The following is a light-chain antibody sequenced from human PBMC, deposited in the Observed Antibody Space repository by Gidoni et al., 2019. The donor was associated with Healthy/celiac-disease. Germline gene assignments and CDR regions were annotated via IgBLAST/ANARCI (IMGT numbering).Light chain of an antibody. CDR3: NSRDSSGNPVV. V-gene: IGLV3-19*01. CDR2: GKN. J-gene: IGLJ2*01. Sequence: SSELTQDPAVSVALGQTVRITCQGDSLRSYYASWYQLKPGQAPVLVIYGKNNRPSGIPDRFSGSSSGNTASLTITGAQAEDEADYYCNSRDSSGNPVVFGGGTKLTVL. CDR1: SLRSYY.